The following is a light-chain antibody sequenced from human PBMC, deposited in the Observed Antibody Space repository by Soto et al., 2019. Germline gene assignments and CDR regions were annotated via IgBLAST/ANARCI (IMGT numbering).Light chain of an antibody. CDR2: GAS. V-gene: IGKV3-15*01. J-gene: IGKJ5*01. CDR1: QSVSNK. Sequence: EIVMTQSPATLSVSPGERATLSCRASQSVSNKLAWYQQKAGQAPRLLIYGASTRATGIPARFSGSGSGTAFTLTISSLQSEDFAVYYCQQYNNWSPITFGQGTRLEIK. CDR3: QQYNNWSPIT.